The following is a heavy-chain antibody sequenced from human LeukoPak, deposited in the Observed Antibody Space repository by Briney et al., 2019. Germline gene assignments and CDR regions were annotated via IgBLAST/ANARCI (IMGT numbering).Heavy chain of an antibody. J-gene: IGHJ3*02. D-gene: IGHD3-3*01. CDR3: AKVARVLRFLEWFHDAFDI. CDR2: ISGSGGST. CDR1: GFTFSSYA. V-gene: IGHV3-23*01. Sequence: PGGSLRLSCAASGFTFSSYAMSWVRQAPGKGLEWVSAISGSGGSTYYADSVKGRFTISGDNSKNTLYLQMNSLRAEDTAVYYCAKVARVLRFLEWFHDAFDIWGQGTMVTVSS.